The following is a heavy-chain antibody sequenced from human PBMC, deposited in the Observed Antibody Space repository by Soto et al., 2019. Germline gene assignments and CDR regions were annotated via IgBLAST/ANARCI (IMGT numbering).Heavy chain of an antibody. CDR1: GFTFSSYG. CDR2: IWYDGSNK. V-gene: IGHV3-33*01. J-gene: IGHJ3*01. D-gene: IGHD3-22*01. Sequence: GGSLRLSCAASGFTFSSYGLHWVRQAPGKGLEWVAVIWYDGSNKYYADSVKGRFTISRDNSKNTLYLQMNSLRAEDTAVYYCARPYYYDSSEYPGGIFDVWGQGTMVTVSS. CDR3: ARPYYYDSSEYPGGIFDV.